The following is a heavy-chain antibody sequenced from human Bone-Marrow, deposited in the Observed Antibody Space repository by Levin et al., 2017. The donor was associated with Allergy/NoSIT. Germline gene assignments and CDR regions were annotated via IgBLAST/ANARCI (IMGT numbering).Heavy chain of an antibody. CDR1: GYTFTSYY. Sequence: ASVKVSCKASGYTFTSYYMHWVRQAPGQGLEWMGIINPSGGSTSYAQKFQGRVTMTRDTSTSTVYMELSSLRSEDTAVYYCARTGGWPGSFKYYFDYWGQGTLVTVSS. CDR3: ARTGGWPGSFKYYFDY. D-gene: IGHD2-15*01. V-gene: IGHV1-46*01. CDR2: INPSGGST. J-gene: IGHJ4*02.